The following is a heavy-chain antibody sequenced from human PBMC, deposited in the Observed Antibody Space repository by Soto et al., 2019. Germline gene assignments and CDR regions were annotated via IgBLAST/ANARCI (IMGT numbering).Heavy chain of an antibody. D-gene: IGHD1-26*01. J-gene: IGHJ4*02. Sequence: LRLSCAASGVIFSNFGMHWVRQAPGKGLEWVGIIWHDGSNKYYADSVEGRFTISRDNSKNTVYLQMNSLRGEDTGIYYCAGFYVAAGAAPLEYWGQGTLVTVSS. CDR2: IWHDGSNK. V-gene: IGHV3-33*01. CDR3: AGFYVAAGAAPLEY. CDR1: GVIFSNFG.